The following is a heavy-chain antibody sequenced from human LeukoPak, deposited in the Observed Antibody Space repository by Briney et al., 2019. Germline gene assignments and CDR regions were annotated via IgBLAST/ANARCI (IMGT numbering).Heavy chain of an antibody. J-gene: IGHJ6*03. Sequence: PGGSLRLSCAASGFTFSACEMNWVRQAPGKGLEWVSYISRSGRTFYYTDSVKGRFTISRDNSKNSLYLQMNDLRADDTAVYYCARDNGYCSSTSCYHYYIDVWGKGTTVTISS. CDR3: ARDNGYCSSTSCYHYYIDV. CDR2: ISRSGRTF. CDR1: GFTFSACE. D-gene: IGHD2-2*03. V-gene: IGHV3-48*03.